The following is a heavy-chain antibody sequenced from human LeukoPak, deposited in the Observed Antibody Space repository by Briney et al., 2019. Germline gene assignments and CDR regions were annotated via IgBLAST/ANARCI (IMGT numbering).Heavy chain of an antibody. D-gene: IGHD3-10*01. J-gene: IGHJ4*02. Sequence: GGSLRLSCVASGNYWMHWVHRAPGKGLVWVSRINSDGSSTSYADSVKGRFTISRDNAKNTLYLQMNSLRVEDTAVYYCARGGFRDYGSGSYYQDYWGQGTLVTVSS. CDR1: GNYW. CDR2: INSDGSST. V-gene: IGHV3-74*01. CDR3: ARGGFRDYGSGSYYQDY.